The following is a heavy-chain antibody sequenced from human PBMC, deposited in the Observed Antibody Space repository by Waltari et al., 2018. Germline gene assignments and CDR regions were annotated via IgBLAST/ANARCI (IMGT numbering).Heavy chain of an antibody. V-gene: IGHV3-66*02. CDR3: ARARDEETAMVYFDR. Sequence: EVQLVESGGGLVHPGGSLRLSCAASGFTVSTNHMGWVRQAPGKGLGWVSLIDDAGSTYYPDSVRGRFTISRDNSKNTVHLQMNSLRVEDTAIYYCARARDEETAMVYFDRWGQGTLVSVSS. D-gene: IGHD5-18*01. J-gene: IGHJ4*02. CDR2: IDDAGST. CDR1: GFTVSTNH.